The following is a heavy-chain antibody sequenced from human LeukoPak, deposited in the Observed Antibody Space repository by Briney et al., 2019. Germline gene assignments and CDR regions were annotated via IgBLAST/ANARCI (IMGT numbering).Heavy chain of an antibody. Sequence: PSETLSLTCSVSGGSLSSSIYYWGRIPQAPGRGLEWIGNNCYSGRTYYSPSLNSRVTIYLDTSKHQFYLKLNSVTAADTGVYYCARQFYESRSPHARYFQQWGQGTLVTVSS. CDR1: GGSLSSSIYY. CDR3: ARQFYESRSPHARYFQQ. CDR2: NCYSGRT. J-gene: IGHJ1*01. V-gene: IGHV4-39*01. D-gene: IGHD3-22*01.